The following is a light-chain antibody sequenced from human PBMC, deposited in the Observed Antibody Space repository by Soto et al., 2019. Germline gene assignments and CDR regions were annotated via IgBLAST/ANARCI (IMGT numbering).Light chain of an antibody. CDR2: EVS. CDR3: SSYTSRSSHYV. J-gene: IGLJ1*01. V-gene: IGLV2-14*01. CDR1: NSDVGDYNY. Sequence: QSVLTHPASVSGSPGQSITISCTGTNSDVGDYNYVSWYQQHPGRAPKLMIYEVSNRPSGVSNRFFGSKSGNAASLTISGLQAEDEADYYCSSYTSRSSHYVFGTGTKVTVL.